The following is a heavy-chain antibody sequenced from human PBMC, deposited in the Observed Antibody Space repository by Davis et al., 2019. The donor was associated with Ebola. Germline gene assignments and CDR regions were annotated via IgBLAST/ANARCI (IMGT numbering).Heavy chain of an antibody. V-gene: IGHV4-59*01. CDR3: ARGRRPPNWHFDL. J-gene: IGHJ2*01. CDR1: GGSISSYY. CDR2: VYYNGDA. Sequence: SETLSLTCTVSGGSISSYYWSWIRQPPGRGLEYIGYVYYNGDADYNPSLNSRVTISVDTSENQLSLKLSSVTAADTAVYYCARGRRPPNWHFDLWGRGTLVIVSS.